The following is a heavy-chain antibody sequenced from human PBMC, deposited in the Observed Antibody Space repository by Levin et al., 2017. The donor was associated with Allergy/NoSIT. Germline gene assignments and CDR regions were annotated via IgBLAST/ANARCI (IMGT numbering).Heavy chain of an antibody. CDR1: GFTFSSYG. CDR2: ISYDGSNK. J-gene: IGHJ4*02. V-gene: IGHV3-30*03. Sequence: GESLKISCAASGFTFSSYGMHWVRQAPGKGLEWVAVISYDGSNKYYADSVKGRFTISRDNSKNTLYLQMNSLRAEDTAVYYCAAARVTRAYYFDYWGQGTLVTVSS. CDR3: AAARVTRAYYFDY. D-gene: IGHD4-17*01.